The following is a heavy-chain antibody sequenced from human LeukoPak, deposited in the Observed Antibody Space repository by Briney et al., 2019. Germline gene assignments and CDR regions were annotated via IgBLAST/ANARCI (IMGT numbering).Heavy chain of an antibody. CDR1: GYTFTGYY. CDR2: INPNSGGT. D-gene: IGHD3-3*01. CDR3: ARAPSTIFGMDNWFDP. Sequence: ASVKVSCKASGYTFTGYYMHWVRQAPGQGLEWMGWINPNSGGTNYAQKFQGRVTMTRDTSISTAYMELSSLRSEDTAVYYCARAPSTIFGMDNWFDPWGQGTLVTVSS. J-gene: IGHJ5*02. V-gene: IGHV1-2*02.